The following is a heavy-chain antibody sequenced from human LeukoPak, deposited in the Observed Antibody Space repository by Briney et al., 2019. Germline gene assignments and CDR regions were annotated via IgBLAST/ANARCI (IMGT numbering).Heavy chain of an antibody. J-gene: IGHJ4*02. Sequence: PSETLSLTCAVYGGSFSGYYWSWIRQPPGKGLEWIGEINHSGSTNYNPSLKSRVTISVDTSKNQFSLKPSSVTAADTAVYYCARLGDDYDFWSGYSYYFDYWGQGTLVTVSS. CDR3: ARLGDDYDFWSGYSYYFDY. V-gene: IGHV4-34*01. CDR2: INHSGST. D-gene: IGHD3-3*01. CDR1: GGSFSGYY.